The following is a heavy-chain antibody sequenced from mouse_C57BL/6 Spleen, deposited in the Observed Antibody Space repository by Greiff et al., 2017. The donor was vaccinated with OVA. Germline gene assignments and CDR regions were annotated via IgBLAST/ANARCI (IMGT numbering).Heavy chain of an antibody. Sequence: EVKLMESGGGLVQPGGSLSLSCAASGFTFTDYYMSWVRQPPWKALEWLGFIRNKANGYTTEYSASVKGRFTISRDNSQSILYLQMNALRAEDSATYYCARYRAGFDYWGQGTTLTVSS. CDR1: GFTFTDYY. CDR2: IRNKANGYTT. CDR3: ARYRAGFDY. V-gene: IGHV7-3*01. J-gene: IGHJ2*01.